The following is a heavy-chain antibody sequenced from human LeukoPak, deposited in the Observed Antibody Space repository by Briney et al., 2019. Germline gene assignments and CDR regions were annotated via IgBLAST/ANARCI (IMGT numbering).Heavy chain of an antibody. CDR3: ARTYYDFWSGYYFDY. V-gene: IGHV1-3*01. J-gene: IGHJ4*02. CDR2: INAGNGNT. CDR1: GYTFTSYA. Sequence: ASVKVSCKASGYTFTSYAMHWVRQAPGQRLEWMGWINAGNGNTKYSQKFQGRVTITTDTSTSTAYMELRSLRSDDTAVYYCARTYYDFWSGYYFDYRGQGTLVTVSS. D-gene: IGHD3-3*01.